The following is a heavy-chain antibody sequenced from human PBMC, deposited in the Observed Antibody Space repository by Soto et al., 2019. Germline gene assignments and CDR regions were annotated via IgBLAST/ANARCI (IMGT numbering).Heavy chain of an antibody. V-gene: IGHV1-3*01. CDR3: VRRHVSATGIDWFDP. CDR2: INAANGDT. D-gene: IGHD6-13*01. CDR1: GYTFTMYG. Sequence: SVKVSCKASGYTFTMYGIHGVGQSGLQRLEWMGCINAANGDTKYSPKFQGRVTITRDTSASTAYMELSSLRSEDTAVYYCVRRHVSATGIDWFDPWGQGTLVTVSS. J-gene: IGHJ5*02.